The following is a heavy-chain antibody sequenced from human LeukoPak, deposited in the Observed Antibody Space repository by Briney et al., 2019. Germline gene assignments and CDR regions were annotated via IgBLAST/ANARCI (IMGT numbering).Heavy chain of an antibody. CDR3: ARDRGEGIVGKFDY. CDR1: GDSISNHY. CDR2: IFYSGNT. D-gene: IGHD1-26*01. Sequence: SETLSLTCTGSGDSISNHYWSWIRQPPGKGLVGIGYIFYSGNTHYNPPPKSRVTMLVDTSKNQFSLRLSSVTPADTAVYYCARDRGEGIVGKFDYWGQGTLVTVSS. V-gene: IGHV4-59*11. J-gene: IGHJ4*02.